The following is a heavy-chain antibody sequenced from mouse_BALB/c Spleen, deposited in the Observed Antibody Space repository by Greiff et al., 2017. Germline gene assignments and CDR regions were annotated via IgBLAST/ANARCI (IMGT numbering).Heavy chain of an antibody. CDR1: GFNIKDTY. D-gene: IGHD5-1*01. CDR3: AREYRGAMDD. Sequence: EVQLQESGAELVKPGASVKLSCTASGFNIKDTYMHWVKQRPEQGLEWIGRIDPANGNTKYDPKFQGKATITADTSSNTAYLQLSSLTSEDTAVYYCAREYRGAMDDWGQGTSVTVSS. J-gene: IGHJ4*01. CDR2: IDPANGNT. V-gene: IGHV14-3*02.